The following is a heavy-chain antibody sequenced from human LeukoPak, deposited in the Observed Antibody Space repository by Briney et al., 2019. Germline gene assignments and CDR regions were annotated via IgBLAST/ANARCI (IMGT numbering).Heavy chain of an antibody. J-gene: IGHJ6*02. Sequence: GGSLRLSCAASGFTFSSYAMSWVRQAPGKGLEWVSSISSSSSYIYYADSVKGRFTISRDNAKNSLYLQMNSLRAEDTAVYYCARDLGYGSGEYGMDVWGHRTTVSVSS. V-gene: IGHV3-21*01. CDR1: GFTFSSYA. D-gene: IGHD3-10*01. CDR2: ISSSSSYI. CDR3: ARDLGYGSGEYGMDV.